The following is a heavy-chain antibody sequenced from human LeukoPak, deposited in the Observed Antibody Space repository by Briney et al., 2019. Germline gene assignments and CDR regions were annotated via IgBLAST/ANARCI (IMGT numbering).Heavy chain of an antibody. Sequence: PGXGLEWIGEINHSGSTNYNPSLKSRVTISVDTSKNQFSLKLSSVTAADTAVYYCASGILTGGDYWGQGTLVTVSS. V-gene: IGHV4-34*01. D-gene: IGHD3-9*01. J-gene: IGHJ4*02. CDR3: ASGILTGGDY. CDR2: INHSGST.